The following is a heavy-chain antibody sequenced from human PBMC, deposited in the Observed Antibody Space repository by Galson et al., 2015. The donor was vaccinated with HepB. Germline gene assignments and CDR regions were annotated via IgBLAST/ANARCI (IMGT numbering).Heavy chain of an antibody. V-gene: IGHV3-30*18. J-gene: IGHJ6*02. CDR3: AKDLAVVQAAIVWDYYYGMDV. CDR1: GFTFSRYG. Sequence: SLRLSCAASGFTFSRYGMHWVRQAPGKGLEWVAVISYDGSNKYYADSVKGRFTLSRDNSKNTLYLQMSSLRAEDTAVYYCAKDLAVVQAAIVWDYYYGMDVWGQGTTVTVSS. D-gene: IGHD2-2*01. CDR2: ISYDGSNK.